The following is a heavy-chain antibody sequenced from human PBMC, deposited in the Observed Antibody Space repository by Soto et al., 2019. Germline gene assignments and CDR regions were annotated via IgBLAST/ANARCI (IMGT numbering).Heavy chain of an antibody. V-gene: IGHV3-23*01. Sequence: GGSLRLSCAASGLTFSSFAMNWVRQATGKGLEWVSSISGSGSSTYYVDSVKGRFTFSRENSKNTLYLQMNSLRAEDTAVYYCAKHETAIVTSGSDYWGQGTLVTVSS. CDR1: GLTFSSFA. D-gene: IGHD5-18*01. CDR2: ISGSGSST. CDR3: AKHETAIVTSGSDY. J-gene: IGHJ4*02.